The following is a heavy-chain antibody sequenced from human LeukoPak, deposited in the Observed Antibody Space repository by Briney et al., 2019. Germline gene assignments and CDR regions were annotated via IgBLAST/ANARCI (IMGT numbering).Heavy chain of an antibody. CDR2: VYYTGNT. V-gene: IGHV4-59*01. Sequence: SETLSLTCTVYGDSIRSNYWSWIRQPPGKRLEWIGYVYYTGNTKYNPSLKSRVTKSLDTSKNQFSLNLRSVTAADTAVYYCARGHYDSSGYSNPFDPWGQGILVTVSS. D-gene: IGHD3-22*01. CDR1: GDSIRSNY. CDR3: ARGHYDSSGYSNPFDP. J-gene: IGHJ5*02.